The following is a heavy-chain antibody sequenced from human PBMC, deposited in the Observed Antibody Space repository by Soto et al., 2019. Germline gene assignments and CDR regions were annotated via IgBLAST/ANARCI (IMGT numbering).Heavy chain of an antibody. CDR1: GGSISSYY. CDR3: ARGFYDFWSGYPNWFDP. J-gene: IGHJ5*02. D-gene: IGHD3-3*01. Sequence: SETLSLTCTVSGGSISSYYWSWIRQPPGKGLEWIGYIYYSGSTNYNPSLRSRVTISVDTSKNQFSLKLSSVTAADTAVYYCARGFYDFWSGYPNWFDPWGQGTLVTVSS. V-gene: IGHV4-59*01. CDR2: IYYSGST.